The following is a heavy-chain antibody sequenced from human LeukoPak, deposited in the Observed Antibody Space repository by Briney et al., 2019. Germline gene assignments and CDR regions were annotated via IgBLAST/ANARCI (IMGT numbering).Heavy chain of an antibody. CDR2: INPSGGST. J-gene: IGHJ3*02. CDR1: GYTFSSYF. V-gene: IGHV1-46*01. CDR3: ARADGRKDVFDI. Sequence: ASVKVSCKASGYTFSSYFIHWVRQAPGQGLEWMGVINPSGGSTTYAQKFQGRVVMTRDTSTSTVYMELSGLRSEDTALYYCARADGRKDVFDIWGPGTLVTVSS.